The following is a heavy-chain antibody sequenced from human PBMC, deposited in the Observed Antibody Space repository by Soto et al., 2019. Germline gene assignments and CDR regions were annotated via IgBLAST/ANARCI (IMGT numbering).Heavy chain of an antibody. D-gene: IGHD2-15*01. J-gene: IGHJ4*02. CDR1: GASISSNNW. CDR2: IYHSGTT. V-gene: IGHV4-4*02. Sequence: QVQLQESGPGLVKPSGTLSLTCVVSGASISSNNWWSWVRQPPGKGLEWIGEIYHSGTTSYNPSLKSRVTMSVDKSNNQFSMKVTSVTAADTAVYFCAKDGSGHPYYSDNWGQGTLVTVSS. CDR3: AKDGSGHPYYSDN.